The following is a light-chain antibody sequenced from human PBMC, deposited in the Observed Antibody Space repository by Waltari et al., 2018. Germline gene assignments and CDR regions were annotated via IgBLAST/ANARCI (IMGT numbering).Light chain of an antibody. V-gene: IGLV2-14*03. J-gene: IGLJ2*01. Sequence: QSALTQPASVSGSPGQSITISCPGPSSDIGVYNHVSWYQQHPGKAPTPILYDVAYRPSGVSDRFSGSKSGNTASLTISGLQAEDEADYYCNSYTVSSAVIFGGGTRLTVL. CDR3: NSYTVSSAVI. CDR2: DVA. CDR1: SSDIGVYNH.